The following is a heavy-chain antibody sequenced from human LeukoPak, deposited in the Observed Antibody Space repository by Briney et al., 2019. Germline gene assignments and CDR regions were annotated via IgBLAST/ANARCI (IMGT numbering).Heavy chain of an antibody. D-gene: IGHD3-16*01. CDR2: IKQDGSEK. Sequence: GGSLRLSCAASGFTFSSYWMSWVRQAPGKGLEWVANIKQDGSEKYYVDSVKGRFTTSRDNAKNSLYLQMNSLRAEDTAVYYCARDPQDYDYVWGSYVRWGQGTLVTVSS. V-gene: IGHV3-7*01. CDR1: GFTFSSYW. CDR3: ARDPQDYDYVWGSYVR. J-gene: IGHJ4*02.